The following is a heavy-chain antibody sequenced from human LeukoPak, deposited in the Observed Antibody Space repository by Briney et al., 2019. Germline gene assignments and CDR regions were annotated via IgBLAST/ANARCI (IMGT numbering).Heavy chain of an antibody. Sequence: GGSLRLSCAASEFTFSSYAMSWVRQAPGKGLEWVSAISGSGGSTYYADSVKGRFTISRDNSKNTLYLQMNSLRAEDTAVYYCAKGTSYYDILTGYPEYYYYGMVVWGQGTTVTVSS. V-gene: IGHV3-23*01. CDR1: EFTFSSYA. CDR3: AKGTSYYDILTGYPEYYYYGMVV. J-gene: IGHJ6*02. CDR2: ISGSGGST. D-gene: IGHD3-9*01.